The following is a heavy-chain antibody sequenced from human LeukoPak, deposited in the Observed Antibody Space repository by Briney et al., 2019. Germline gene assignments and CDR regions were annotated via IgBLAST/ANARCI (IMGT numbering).Heavy chain of an antibody. D-gene: IGHD4-23*01. Sequence: SETLSLTCTVSGGSINSYYWSWIRQPAGKGLEWIGRIYSSGSTNYNPSLKSRVSMSVDTSKNQFSLKLTSVTAADTAVYYCARGGKATVVTMWGQGILVTASS. CDR2: IYSSGST. CDR1: GGSINSYY. CDR3: ARGGKATVVTM. J-gene: IGHJ4*02. V-gene: IGHV4-4*07.